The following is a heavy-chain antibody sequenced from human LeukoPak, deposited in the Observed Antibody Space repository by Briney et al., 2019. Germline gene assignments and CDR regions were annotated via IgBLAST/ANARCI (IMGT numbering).Heavy chain of an antibody. D-gene: IGHD1-26*01. J-gene: IGHJ4*02. CDR1: GFTFSSYE. CDR3: ASAVGAGYYFDY. V-gene: IGHV3-20*04. CDR2: INWSGSRT. Sequence: RPGGSLRLSCAASGFTFSSYEMNWVRQAPGKGLEWVSGINWSGSRTGYADSVKGRFTISRDNAKNSLYLQMNSLRAEDTAFYYCASAVGAGYYFDYWGQGTLVTVPS.